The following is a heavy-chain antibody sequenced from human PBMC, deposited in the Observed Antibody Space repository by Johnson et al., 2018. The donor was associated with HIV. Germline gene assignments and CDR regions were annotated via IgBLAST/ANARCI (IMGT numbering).Heavy chain of an antibody. Sequence: VQLVESGGGVVRPGGSLRLSCVASGFTFDDYGMSWVRQAPGKGLEWVSGINWNGGSTGYADFVKGRFTISRDDSKNTLYLQINSLKTEDTAVYYCTTGFAAFDIWGQGTMVTVSS. CDR2: INWNGGST. CDR1: GFTFDDYG. J-gene: IGHJ3*02. CDR3: TTGFAAFDI. V-gene: IGHV3-20*04.